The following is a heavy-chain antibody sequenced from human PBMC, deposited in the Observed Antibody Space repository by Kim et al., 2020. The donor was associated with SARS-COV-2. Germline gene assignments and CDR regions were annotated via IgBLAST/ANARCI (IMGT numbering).Heavy chain of an antibody. D-gene: IGHD3-10*01. V-gene: IGHV3-48*02. CDR2: ISSTGSTI. CDR3: ASRAVIDY. CDR1: GFTFNSYA. Sequence: GGSLRLSCATSGFTFNSYAMNWVRQAPGKGLEWVSYISSTGSTIHYADSVKGRFTMSRDNAKNSLYLQMNSLRDEDTAVYYCASRAVIDYWGQGTLVTVSS. J-gene: IGHJ4*02.